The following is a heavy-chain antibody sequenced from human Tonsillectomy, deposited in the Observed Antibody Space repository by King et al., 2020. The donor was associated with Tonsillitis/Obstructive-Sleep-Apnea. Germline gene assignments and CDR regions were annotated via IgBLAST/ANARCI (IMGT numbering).Heavy chain of an antibody. D-gene: IGHD1-26*01. Sequence: VQLVESGGGLVQPGGSLRLSCAASGFTFSSYWMHWVRQAPGKGLVWVSRINSDGSSTSYADSVKGRFTISRDNAKNTLYLQMNSLRAEDTAVYYCAREGQGGIVGATRAFATCGQGTMVTVSS. CDR2: INSDGSST. CDR1: GFTFSSYW. V-gene: IGHV3-74*01. J-gene: IGHJ3*02. CDR3: AREGQGGIVGATRAFAT.